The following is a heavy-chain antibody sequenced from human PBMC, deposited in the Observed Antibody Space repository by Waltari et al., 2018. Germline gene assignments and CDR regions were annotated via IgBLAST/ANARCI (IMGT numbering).Heavy chain of an antibody. CDR1: GGSISGSY. V-gene: IGHV4-59*08. D-gene: IGHD4-4*01. Sequence: QVQLQESGPGLVKPSETLSLTCTVSGGSISGSYWSWLRQPPGKGLEWIGYIDYSGSTNYNPSLKSRVTISLDTSKNQFSLKLSSVTAADTAVYYCARFIRLQLDWFDPWGQGALVTVSS. CDR3: ARFIRLQLDWFDP. J-gene: IGHJ5*02. CDR2: IDYSGST.